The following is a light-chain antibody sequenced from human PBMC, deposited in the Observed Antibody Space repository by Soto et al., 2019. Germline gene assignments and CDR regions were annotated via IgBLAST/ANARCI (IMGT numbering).Light chain of an antibody. V-gene: IGKV1-9*01. Sequence: IQLTQSPSSLSSSVGDSVTLTCRASQGITRYLAWYKQKPGEAPKLLSYAASTLYGGVPSRFSGSGSGTDFALTITSLQAEDFETYYCQQLRMYPSTFGGGTKVDIK. CDR1: QGITRY. CDR2: AAS. CDR3: QQLRMYPST. J-gene: IGKJ4*01.